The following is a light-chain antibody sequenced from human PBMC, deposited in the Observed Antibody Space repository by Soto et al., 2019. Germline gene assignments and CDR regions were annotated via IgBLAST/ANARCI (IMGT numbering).Light chain of an antibody. V-gene: IGKV1-5*01. CDR3: QQYNSYS. CDR2: DAS. Sequence: DIQTTQSPSTLSASVGDRVTITCRASHSISSWLAWYQQKPGKAPKLLIFDASSLESGVPSRFSGSGSGTEFTLTISSLQPDDFATYYCQQYNSYSFGQGTKLEI. CDR1: HSISSW. J-gene: IGKJ2*01.